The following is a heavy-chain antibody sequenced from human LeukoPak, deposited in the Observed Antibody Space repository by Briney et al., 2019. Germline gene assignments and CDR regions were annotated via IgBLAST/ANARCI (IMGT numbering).Heavy chain of an antibody. CDR3: AKDPGSCYFDY. CDR1: GFTVSSNY. Sequence: GGSLRLSCVASGFTVSSNYMSWVRQAPGKGLEWVSVIYTSGSTHYADSVKGRFTISRDNSKNTLFLQMNSLRVEDTAVYYCAKDPGSCYFDYWGQGTLVTVSS. J-gene: IGHJ4*02. V-gene: IGHV3-53*01. CDR2: IYTSGST. D-gene: IGHD2-15*01.